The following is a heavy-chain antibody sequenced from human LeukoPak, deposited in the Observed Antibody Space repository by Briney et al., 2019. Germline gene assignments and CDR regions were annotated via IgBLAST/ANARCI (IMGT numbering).Heavy chain of an antibody. CDR1: GCTFSSYG. CDR3: AKDLGAIVLGGMDV. CDR2: ISYDGSNK. D-gene: IGHD3-16*01. Sequence: GGSLRLACAASGCTFSSYGMHWVRQAPGKGLEWVAVISYDGSNKYYADSLKGRFTISRDNSKNTLYLQMNSLRAEDTAVYYCAKDLGAIVLGGMDVWGQGTLVTVSS. J-gene: IGHJ6*02. V-gene: IGHV3-30*18.